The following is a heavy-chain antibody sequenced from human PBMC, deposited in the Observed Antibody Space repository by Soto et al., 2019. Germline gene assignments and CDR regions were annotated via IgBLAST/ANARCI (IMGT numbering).Heavy chain of an antibody. CDR2: IYYSGST. D-gene: IGHD2-2*01. CDR1: GGSISSYY. V-gene: IGHV4-59*01. J-gene: IGHJ3*02. Sequence: SETLALTCTVSGGSISSYYLSWIRQRPGKGLEWIGYIYYSGSTNYNPSLKSRVTISVDTSKKQFSLKLSSVTAADTAVYYCARDQCSSTSCYSAFDIWGQGTMVTVSS. CDR3: ARDQCSSTSCYSAFDI.